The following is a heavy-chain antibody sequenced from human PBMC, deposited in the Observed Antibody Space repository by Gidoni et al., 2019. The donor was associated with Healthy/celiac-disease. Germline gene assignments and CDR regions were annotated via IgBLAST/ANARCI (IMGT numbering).Heavy chain of an antibody. Sequence: EVQLVESGGGLVQPGGSLRLSCAASGFTFSSYWMSCVRQAPGKGLEWVANIKQDGSEKYYVDSVKGRFTISRDNAKNSLYLQMNSLRVEDTAVYYCARAPSRGIVVVPAATPNYFDYWGQGTLVTVSS. V-gene: IGHV3-7*01. CDR2: IKQDGSEK. CDR1: GFTFSSYW. CDR3: ARAPSRGIVVVPAATPNYFDY. J-gene: IGHJ4*02. D-gene: IGHD2-2*01.